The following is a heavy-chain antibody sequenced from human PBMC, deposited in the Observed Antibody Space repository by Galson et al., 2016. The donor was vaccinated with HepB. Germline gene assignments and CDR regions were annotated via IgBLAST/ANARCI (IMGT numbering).Heavy chain of an antibody. Sequence: SLRLSCAASGFTFSDYYMTWIRQAPGKGLECVSYISRSGDAIYYADSVKGRFTISRDNAKNSLYLQMNSVRAEDTAVYFCANLYSYGMDVWGQGTTVTVSS. CDR3: ANLYSYGMDV. V-gene: IGHV3-11*01. CDR1: GFTFSDYY. CDR2: ISRSGDAI. D-gene: IGHD5-12*01. J-gene: IGHJ6*02.